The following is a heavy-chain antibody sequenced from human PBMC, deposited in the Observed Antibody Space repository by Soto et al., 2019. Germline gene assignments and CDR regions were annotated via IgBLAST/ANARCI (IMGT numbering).Heavy chain of an antibody. V-gene: IGHV1-18*01. D-gene: IGHD6-6*01. CDR2: SSALNGFT. J-gene: IGHJ4*02. CDR1: GFTFTNYG. Sequence: QLQLVQSGSEVKKPGASVKVSCKTSGFTFTNYGFTWVRQAPGKGLEWMGWSSALNGFTNYAQDFQGRVTLTTDSSTNTAYMELRGLRSDDTAFYYCAATTSKAMGLRDWGQGTLVSVAS. CDR3: AATTSKAMGLRD.